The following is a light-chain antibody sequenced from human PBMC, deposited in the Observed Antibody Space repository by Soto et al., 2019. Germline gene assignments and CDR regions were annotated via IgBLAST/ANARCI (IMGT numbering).Light chain of an antibody. CDR1: QSVGRF. V-gene: IGKV1-39*01. CDR2: GAS. CDR3: QQTYSAPLT. J-gene: IGKJ4*01. Sequence: DIQMTQSPSSLSASVGDRVTITCRASQSVGRFLHWYQQKPGKAPKLLISGASRLQSGVPSRFSGSGSGTEFTLIISSLQPEDFATYSCQQTYSAPLTFGGGTKVEIK.